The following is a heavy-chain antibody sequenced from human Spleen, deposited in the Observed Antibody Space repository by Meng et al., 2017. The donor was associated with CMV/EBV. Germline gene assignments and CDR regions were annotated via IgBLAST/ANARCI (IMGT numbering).Heavy chain of an antibody. J-gene: IGHJ6*02. D-gene: IGHD2-2*01. CDR2: IGTGGDT. Sequence: GESLKISCAASGFAFSSYALHWVRRAPGKGLEWVSAIGTGGDTYYADSVMGRFTISRDNAKKSLYLQMSSLIAEDMAVYYCARDWGRSTSCYYYYYGMDVWGQGTTVTVSS. V-gene: IGHV3-47*02. CDR3: ARDWGRSTSCYYYYYGMDV. CDR1: GFAFSSYA.